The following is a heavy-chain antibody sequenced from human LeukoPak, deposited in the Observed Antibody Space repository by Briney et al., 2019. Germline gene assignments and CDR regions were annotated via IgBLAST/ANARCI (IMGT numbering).Heavy chain of an antibody. CDR1: GFTFTTYW. Sequence: GGPLRLSCGASGFTFTTYWMSWVRHAPGEGLEWGANIKQEGNETYYVNSVKGRLAISRDNDKNSVFLQMGSLRVEDTAVYYCVRGFDGTNAFDLWGQGTMVTVSS. CDR2: IKQEGNET. CDR3: VRGFDGTNAFDL. V-gene: IGHV3-7*01. J-gene: IGHJ3*01. D-gene: IGHD3-9*01.